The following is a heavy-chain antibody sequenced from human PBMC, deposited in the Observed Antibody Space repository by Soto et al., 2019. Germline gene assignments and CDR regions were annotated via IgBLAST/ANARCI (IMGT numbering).Heavy chain of an antibody. CDR3: ARDSSITNHV. Sequence: ASVKVSCKTSGYTFTDYDINWVRKATCQGLGGMGWMNPDSGSIGDDRKFQGRVSMIMNIATSTAYIELSRLRAYDSAIYYCARDSSITNHVWGGGAMVTFSS. CDR2: MNPDSGSI. CDR1: GYTFTDYD. V-gene: IGHV1-8*01. J-gene: IGHJ3*01. D-gene: IGHD3-3*01.